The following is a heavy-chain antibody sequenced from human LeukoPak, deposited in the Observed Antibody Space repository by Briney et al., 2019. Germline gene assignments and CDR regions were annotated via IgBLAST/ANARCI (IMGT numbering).Heavy chain of an antibody. D-gene: IGHD3-22*01. Sequence: GGSLRLSCAASGFTFRDYYMTWIRQAPGKGLEWVSYISSSGSSTYYADSVKGRFTISRDNAKNSLYLQMNSLRAEDTAVYYCARGMFRYYDSSGYYYGYWGQGTLVTVSS. CDR3: ARGMFRYYDSSGYYYGY. CDR1: GFTFRDYY. J-gene: IGHJ4*02. V-gene: IGHV3-11*01. CDR2: ISSSGSST.